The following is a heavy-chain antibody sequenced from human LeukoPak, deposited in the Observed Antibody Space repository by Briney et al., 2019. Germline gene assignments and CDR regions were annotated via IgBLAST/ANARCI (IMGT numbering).Heavy chain of an antibody. CDR3: ARAFSSGWWNDAFDI. CDR1: GGSISSGGYY. J-gene: IGHJ3*02. Sequence: SETLSLTCTVSGGSISSGGYYWSWIRQHPGKGLEWIGYIYYSGSTYYNPSLKSRVTISVDTSKNQFSLKLSSVTAADTAVYYCARAFSSGWWNDAFDIWGQGTMVTVSS. D-gene: IGHD6-19*01. V-gene: IGHV4-31*03. CDR2: IYYSGST.